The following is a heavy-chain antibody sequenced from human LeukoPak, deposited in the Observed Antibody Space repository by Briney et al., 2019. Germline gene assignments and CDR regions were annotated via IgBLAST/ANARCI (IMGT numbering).Heavy chain of an antibody. CDR3: ARGWLDSIYDILTGYPLDY. Sequence: GGSLRLSCAASGFTFSSYWMHWVRQAPGKGLVWVSRINSDGSSTSYADSVKGRFTISRDNAKNTLYLQMNSLRAEDTAVYCCARGWLDSIYDILTGYPLDYWGQGTLVTVSS. D-gene: IGHD3-9*01. V-gene: IGHV3-74*01. J-gene: IGHJ4*02. CDR1: GFTFSSYW. CDR2: INSDGSST.